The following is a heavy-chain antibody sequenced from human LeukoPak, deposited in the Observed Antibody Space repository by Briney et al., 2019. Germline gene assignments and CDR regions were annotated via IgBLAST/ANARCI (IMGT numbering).Heavy chain of an antibody. V-gene: IGHV3-48*03. Sequence: GGSLRLSCAASGFTLSSYEMNWVRQAPGKGLEWVSYISSSGSTIYYADSVKGRFTISRDNAKNSLYLQMNSLRAEDTAVYYCARLHYDILTGYNDYWGQGTLVTVSS. D-gene: IGHD3-9*01. CDR2: ISSSGSTI. CDR3: ARLHYDILTGYNDY. CDR1: GFTLSSYE. J-gene: IGHJ4*02.